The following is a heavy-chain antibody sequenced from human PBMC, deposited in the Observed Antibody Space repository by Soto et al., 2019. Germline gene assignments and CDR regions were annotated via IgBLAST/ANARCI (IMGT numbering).Heavy chain of an antibody. Sequence: QVQLVQSGAEVKKPGSSVKVSCKASGGTFSSYTISWVRQAPGQGLEWMGRIIPILGIANYAQKFQGRVTITADKSTGTAYMELSSLRSEDTAVYYCARIAGRVVDYWGQGTLVTVSS. CDR2: IIPILGIA. CDR3: ARIAGRVVDY. D-gene: IGHD1-26*01. CDR1: GGTFSSYT. J-gene: IGHJ4*02. V-gene: IGHV1-69*02.